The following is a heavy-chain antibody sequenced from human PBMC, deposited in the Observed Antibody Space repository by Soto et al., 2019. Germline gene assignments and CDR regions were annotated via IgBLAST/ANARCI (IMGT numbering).Heavy chain of an antibody. CDR3: ARDAYYDMGV. V-gene: IGHV3-74*01. J-gene: IGHJ6*02. Sequence: PGGSLRLSCATSGFTFSTYWMHWVRQAPGKGLVWVSRINSDGSTTNYADSVKGRFTISRDNAKNTLYLQMNSLRAEDTAVYYCARDAYYDMGVWGQGTTVTVSS. CDR1: GFTFSTYW. CDR2: INSDGSTT.